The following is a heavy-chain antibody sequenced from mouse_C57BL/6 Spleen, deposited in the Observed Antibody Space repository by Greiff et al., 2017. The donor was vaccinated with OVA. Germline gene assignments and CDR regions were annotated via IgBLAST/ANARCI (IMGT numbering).Heavy chain of an antibody. D-gene: IGHD1-1*01. J-gene: IGHJ1*03. V-gene: IGHV1-55*01. CDR3: ARYPLSLIKGYFDV. CDR1: GYTFTSYW. Sequence: QVQLKQPGAELVKPGASVKMSCKASGYTFTSYWITWVKQRPGQGLEWIGDIYPGSGSTKYHEKFKSKATLTVATSYSTAYMQLSSLTSEDSAVYYCARYPLSLIKGYFDVWGTGTTVTVSS. CDR2: IYPGSGST.